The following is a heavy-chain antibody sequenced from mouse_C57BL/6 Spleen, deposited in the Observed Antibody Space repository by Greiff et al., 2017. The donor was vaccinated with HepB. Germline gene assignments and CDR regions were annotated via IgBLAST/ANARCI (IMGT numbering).Heavy chain of an antibody. CDR3: TTYDYGGASWFAY. D-gene: IGHD2-4*01. CDR2: IDPENGDT. V-gene: IGHV14-4*01. CDR1: GFNIKDDY. Sequence: EVKLMESGAELVRPGASVKLSCTASGFNIKDDYMHWVKQRPEQGLEWIGWIDPENGDTEYASKFQGKATITADTSSNTAYLQLSSLTSEDTAVYYCTTYDYGGASWFAYWGQGTLVTVSA. J-gene: IGHJ3*01.